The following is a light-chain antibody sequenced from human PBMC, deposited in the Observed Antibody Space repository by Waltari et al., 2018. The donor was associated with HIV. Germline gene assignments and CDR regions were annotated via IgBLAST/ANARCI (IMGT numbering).Light chain of an antibody. Sequence: EIVLTQSPVTLSLSPGEGANLSCSASQNSRNYLGWYQQRSGQPPRLLIYDASTRATGIPAMFTGSGSGTDFTLTIDSLEPEDFAMYYCQQRSNWPGTFGPGTRVDVK. V-gene: IGKV3-11*01. J-gene: IGKJ1*01. CDR2: DAS. CDR3: QQRSNWPGT. CDR1: QNSRNY.